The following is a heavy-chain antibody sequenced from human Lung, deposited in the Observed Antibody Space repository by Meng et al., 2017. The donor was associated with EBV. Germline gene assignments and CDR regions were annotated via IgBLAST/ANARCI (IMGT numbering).Heavy chain of an antibody. CDR3: ARGATSVFDL. J-gene: IGHJ2*01. V-gene: IGHV6-1*01. Sequence: QGQLQQSGPGPVKPSLTLSLTCVISGDSVSRSSAAWTWIRQSPSRGLEWLGRTYYRSKWYNDYAVFVKSRITINPDTSKNQFSLQLNSVSPEDTAAYYCARGATSVFDLWGRGTLVTVSS. CDR2: TYYRSKWYN. CDR1: GDSVSRSSAA.